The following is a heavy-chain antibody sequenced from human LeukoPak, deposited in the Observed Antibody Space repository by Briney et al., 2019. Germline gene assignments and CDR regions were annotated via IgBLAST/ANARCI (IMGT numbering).Heavy chain of an antibody. D-gene: IGHD3-10*01. J-gene: IGHJ6*02. V-gene: IGHV3-23*01. CDR3: VRDLYYWAAMDV. Sequence: SGGSLRLSCAASGFTFRDYAISWVCQAPGKGLEWVSGIGSDDRTHYAETVKGRFAISRGMDESTLFLQMNSLRDEDTALYYCVRDLYYWAAMDVWGQGTTVTVS. CDR2: IGSDDRT. CDR1: GFTFRDYA.